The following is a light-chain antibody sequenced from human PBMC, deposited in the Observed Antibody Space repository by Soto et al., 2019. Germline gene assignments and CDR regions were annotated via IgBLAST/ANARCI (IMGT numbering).Light chain of an antibody. CDR1: QSISNW. V-gene: IGKV1-5*01. CDR2: HAS. CDR3: QQCNNWPQWT. J-gene: IGKJ1*01. Sequence: DVERTHSPSTLPASVVDRVTITCRASQSISNWLAWYQQKPGTAPKVLIYHASNLQSGVPSRFSGSGSGTDFTLTISSLEPEDFAVYYCQQCNNWPQWTLGQGTKVDIK.